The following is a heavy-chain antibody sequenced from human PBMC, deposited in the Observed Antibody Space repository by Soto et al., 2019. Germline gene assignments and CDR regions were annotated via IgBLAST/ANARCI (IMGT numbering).Heavy chain of an antibody. V-gene: IGHV1-8*01. J-gene: IGHJ6*02. D-gene: IGHD5-18*01. CDR3: GTAMVLGGGMDV. Sequence: QVQLVQSGAEVKKPGASVKVSCKASGYTFTSYDINWVRQATGQGLEWMGWMNPNSGNTGYAQKFQGRVTMTRNTSISTAYMEMSSLRSEDTAVYYCGTAMVLGGGMDVWGQGTTVTVSS. CDR1: GYTFTSYD. CDR2: MNPNSGNT.